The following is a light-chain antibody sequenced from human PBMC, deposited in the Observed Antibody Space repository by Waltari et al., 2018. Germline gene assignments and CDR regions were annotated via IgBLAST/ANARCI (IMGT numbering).Light chain of an antibody. CDR3: QHYHSYPYI. Sequence: DIQMTQSPSSLSASVGDRVTITCRARQSISNWLAWYQQKPGGVPRLLIFKASSLQSGVPSRFRGSASGTEFTLTIDNLQADDCATYYCQHYHSYPYIFGRGTKVEI. V-gene: IGKV1-5*03. J-gene: IGKJ2*01. CDR2: KAS. CDR1: QSISNW.